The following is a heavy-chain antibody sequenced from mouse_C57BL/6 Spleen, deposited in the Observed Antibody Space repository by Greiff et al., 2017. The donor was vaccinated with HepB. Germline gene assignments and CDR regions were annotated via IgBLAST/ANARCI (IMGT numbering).Heavy chain of an antibody. D-gene: IGHD1-3*01. V-gene: IGHV1-80*01. CDR1: GYAFSSYW. Sequence: VQLQQSGAELVKPGASVKISCKASGYAFSSYWMNWVKQRTGKGLEWIGQIYPGDGDTNYNGKFKGKATLTADKSSSTAYMQLSSLTSEDSAVYFCARSELNPFAYWGQGTLVTVSA. J-gene: IGHJ3*01. CDR3: ARSELNPFAY. CDR2: IYPGDGDT.